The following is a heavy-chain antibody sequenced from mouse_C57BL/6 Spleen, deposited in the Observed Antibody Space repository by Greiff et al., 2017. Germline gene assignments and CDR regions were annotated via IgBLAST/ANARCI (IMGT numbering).Heavy chain of an antibody. Sequence: VHLVESDAELVKPGASVKISCKVSGYTFTDHTIHWMKQRPEQGLEWIGYIYPRDGSTKYNEKFKGKATLTADKSSSTAYMQLNSLTSEDSAVYFCARSYYDYLYYFDYWGQGTTLTVSS. CDR3: ARSYYDYLYYFDY. D-gene: IGHD2-4*01. CDR2: IYPRDGST. CDR1: GYTFTDHT. V-gene: IGHV1-78*01. J-gene: IGHJ2*01.